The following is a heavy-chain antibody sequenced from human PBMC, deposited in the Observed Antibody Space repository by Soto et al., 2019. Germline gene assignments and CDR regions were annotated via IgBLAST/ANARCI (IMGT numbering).Heavy chain of an antibody. Sequence: PGGSLRLSCAASGFTFSVYPIYWVRQAPGKGLEWVAVISFDGNNKYYADSVKGRFTISRDNSKYTLYLQMNSLTLEDTAVYYCARDIDYYKRKNAFDIWGQGTLVTVSS. CDR1: GFTFSVYP. V-gene: IGHV3-30-3*01. CDR2: ISFDGNNK. CDR3: ARDIDYYKRKNAFDI. J-gene: IGHJ3*02. D-gene: IGHD1-26*01.